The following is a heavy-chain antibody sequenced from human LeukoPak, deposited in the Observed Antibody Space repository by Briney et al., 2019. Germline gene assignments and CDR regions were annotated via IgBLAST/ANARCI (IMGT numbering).Heavy chain of an antibody. Sequence: PGGSLRLSCAASGFTFSSYSMNWVRQAPGKGLEWVSSISSSSIYIYYADSVKGRFTISRDNPKNSLYLQMSSLRAEDTAVYYCASDSSGFYWGQGTLVTVSS. V-gene: IGHV3-21*01. J-gene: IGHJ4*02. CDR2: ISSSSIYI. CDR1: GFTFSSYS. CDR3: ASDSSGFY. D-gene: IGHD3-22*01.